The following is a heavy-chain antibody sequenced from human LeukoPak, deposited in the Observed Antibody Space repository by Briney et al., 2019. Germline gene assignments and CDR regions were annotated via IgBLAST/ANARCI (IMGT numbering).Heavy chain of an antibody. CDR2: ITAGGDVT. CDR1: GFSFDTYA. D-gene: IGHD2-21*02. V-gene: IGHV3-23*01. J-gene: IGHJ4*02. Sequence: GGSLRLSCAASGFSFDTYAMSWVRQAPGKGLEWVSAITAGGDVTYYADSVKGRFIVSRDNSKNTLSLQMHSLRDADTAVYYCAKDAAMTTIYYFEYWGQGTLVTVSS. CDR3: AKDAAMTTIYYFEY.